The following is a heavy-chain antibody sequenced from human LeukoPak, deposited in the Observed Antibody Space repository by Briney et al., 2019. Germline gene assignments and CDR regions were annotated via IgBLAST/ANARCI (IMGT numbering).Heavy chain of an antibody. CDR1: GGSISSYY. V-gene: IGHV4-4*07. D-gene: IGHD4-17*01. Sequence: SETLSLTCTVSGGSISSYYWSWIRQPAGKGLEWIGRIYTSGSTNYNPSLKSRVTMSVDTSKNQFSLKLSSVTAADTAVYYCARFARYGDEKLFDYWGQGTLVTVSS. J-gene: IGHJ4*02. CDR2: IYTSGST. CDR3: ARFARYGDEKLFDY.